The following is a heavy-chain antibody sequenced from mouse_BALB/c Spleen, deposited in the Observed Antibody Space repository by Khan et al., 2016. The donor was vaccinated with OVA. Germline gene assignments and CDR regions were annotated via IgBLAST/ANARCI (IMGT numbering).Heavy chain of an antibody. Sequence: EVELVESGGGFMQPGGSLTLSCATSGFTFTDYYMYWVRQTPEKRLEWVAYICNRGTTPYYSDTVRGRFTISRDNAKNTLYLQMSRLKSEDTAIYYCAREGGGGGLAYWGQGTLVTVSA. CDR2: ICNRGTTP. D-gene: IGHD1-1*02. V-gene: IGHV5-12*02. CDR3: AREGGGGGLAY. CDR1: GFTFTDYY. J-gene: IGHJ3*01.